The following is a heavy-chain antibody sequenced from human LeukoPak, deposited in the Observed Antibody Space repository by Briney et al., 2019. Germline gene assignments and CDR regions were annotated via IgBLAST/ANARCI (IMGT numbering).Heavy chain of an antibody. V-gene: IGHV4-34*01. CDR2: INHSGST. CDR1: GGSLSGYY. Sequence: SETLSLTCAVYGGSLSGYYWSWIRQPPGKGLEWIGEINHSGSTNYNPSLKSRVTISVDTSKNQFSLKLSSVTAADTAVYYCARGQWQLAGDYYYGMDVWGQGTTVTVSS. J-gene: IGHJ6*02. D-gene: IGHD6-6*01. CDR3: ARGQWQLAGDYYYGMDV.